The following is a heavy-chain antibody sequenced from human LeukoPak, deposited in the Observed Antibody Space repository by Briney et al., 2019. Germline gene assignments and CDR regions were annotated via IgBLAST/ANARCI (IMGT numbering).Heavy chain of an antibody. J-gene: IGHJ3*02. D-gene: IGHD5-24*01. CDR3: ARHVEMATTRCAFDI. Sequence: GAPLKISCKGSGYSFTSYWIGWVRQMPGKGLEWMGIIYPGDSDTRYSPSFQGQVTISADKSISTAYLQWSSLKASDTAMYYCARHVEMATTRCAFDIWGQGTMVTVSS. CDR1: GYSFTSYW. V-gene: IGHV5-51*01. CDR2: IYPGDSDT.